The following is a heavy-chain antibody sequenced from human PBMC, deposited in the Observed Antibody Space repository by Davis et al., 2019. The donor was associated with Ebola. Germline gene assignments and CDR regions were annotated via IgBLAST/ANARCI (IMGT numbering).Heavy chain of an antibody. CDR2: IWYDGSNK. D-gene: IGHD3-16*02. CDR1: GFTFSSYG. Sequence: PGGSLRLSCAASGFTFSSYGMHWVRQAPGKGLEWVAVIWYDGSNKYYADSVKGRFTISRDNSKNTLYLQMNSLRAEDTAVYYCARDLMITFGGVIGHFDYWGQGTLVTVSS. V-gene: IGHV3-33*01. CDR3: ARDLMITFGGVIGHFDY. J-gene: IGHJ4*02.